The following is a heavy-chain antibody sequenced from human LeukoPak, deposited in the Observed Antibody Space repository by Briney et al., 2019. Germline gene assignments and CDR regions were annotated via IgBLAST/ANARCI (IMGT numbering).Heavy chain of an antibody. CDR3: ARGRVEMATIDFDC. V-gene: IGHV4-61*02. Sequence: SETLSLTCTVSRDSISSGSYYWSWIRQPAGKGLEWIGRIYTSGSTNYNPSLKSRVTISVDTSKNQFSLKLSSVTAADTAMYYCARGRVEMATIDFDCWGQGTLVTVSS. D-gene: IGHD5-24*01. CDR2: IYTSGST. CDR1: RDSISSGSYY. J-gene: IGHJ4*02.